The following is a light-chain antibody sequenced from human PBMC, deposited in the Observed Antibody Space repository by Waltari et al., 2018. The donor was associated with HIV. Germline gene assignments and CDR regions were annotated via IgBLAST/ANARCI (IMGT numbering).Light chain of an antibody. V-gene: IGLV3-21*04. Sequence: SYVLTQPPSVSVAPGKTARITCGGNNIGSKSVHWYQQKPGQDPVLVIYDDSDRPSGSPERFSGSNSGNTATLTISRVEAGDEADYYCQVWDSSSDHWVFGGGTKLTVL. CDR1: NIGSKS. CDR2: DDS. J-gene: IGLJ3*02. CDR3: QVWDSSSDHWV.